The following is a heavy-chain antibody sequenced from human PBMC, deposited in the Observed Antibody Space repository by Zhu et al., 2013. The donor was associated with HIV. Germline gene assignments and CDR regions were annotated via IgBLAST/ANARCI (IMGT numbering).Heavy chain of an antibody. CDR1: GGTFSSHG. CDR2: IIPIFGPP. V-gene: IGHV1-69*14. CDR3: ARGQNIVDPAVIRPDTYVFHFYDMDV. J-gene: IGHJ6*01. Sequence: QVQLVQSGAEVKKPGSSVKVSCTASGGTFSSHGISWVRQAPGQGLEWLGGIIPIFGPPHSAQRFQGRVTISVDTSKKTAYMELRRLRSDDTAIYYCARGQNIVDPAVIRPDTYVFHFYDMDVWGPGDQVIVSS. D-gene: IGHD2-15*01.